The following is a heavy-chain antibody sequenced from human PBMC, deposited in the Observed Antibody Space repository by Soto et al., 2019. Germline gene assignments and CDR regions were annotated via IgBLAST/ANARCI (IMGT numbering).Heavy chain of an antibody. CDR3: ARELFSATPPSYYGMDV. J-gene: IGHJ6*02. CDR2: IYYSGST. Sequence: SETLSLTCTVSGGSISSGDYYWSWIRQPPGKGLEWIGYIYYSGSTYYNPSLKSRVTISVDTSKNQFSLKLSSVTAADTAVYYCARELFSATPPSYYGMDVWGQGTTVTVSS. D-gene: IGHD2-15*01. CDR1: GGSISSGDYY. V-gene: IGHV4-30-4*01.